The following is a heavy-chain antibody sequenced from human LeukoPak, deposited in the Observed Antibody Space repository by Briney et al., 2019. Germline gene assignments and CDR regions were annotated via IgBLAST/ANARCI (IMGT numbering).Heavy chain of an antibody. CDR2: ISGSGGNT. CDR3: ARRAGAYSHPYDY. CDR1: GFTFSVYD. J-gene: IGHJ4*02. D-gene: IGHD4/OR15-4a*01. Sequence: PGGTLRLSCAASGFTFSVYDMNWVRQAPGKGLEWVSAISGSGGNTHYSDSVKGRFTISRDNSKNTLYLQMNSLRAEDTAVYYCARRAGAYSHPYDYWGQGTLVTVSS. V-gene: IGHV3-23*01.